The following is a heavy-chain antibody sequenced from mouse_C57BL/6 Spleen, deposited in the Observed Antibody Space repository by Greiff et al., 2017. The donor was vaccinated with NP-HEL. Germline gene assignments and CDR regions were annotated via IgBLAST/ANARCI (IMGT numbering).Heavy chain of an antibody. D-gene: IGHD1-1*01. CDR2: IYPGSGNT. CDR3: AMNYYGQFYYAMDY. V-gene: IGHV1-76*01. Sequence: VQLQQSGAELVRPGASVKLSCKASGYTFTDYYINWVKQRPGQGLEWIARIYPGSGNTYYNEKFKGKATLTAEKSSSTAYMQLSSLTSEDSAVYFCAMNYYGQFYYAMDYWGQGTSVTVSS. CDR1: GYTFTDYY. J-gene: IGHJ4*01.